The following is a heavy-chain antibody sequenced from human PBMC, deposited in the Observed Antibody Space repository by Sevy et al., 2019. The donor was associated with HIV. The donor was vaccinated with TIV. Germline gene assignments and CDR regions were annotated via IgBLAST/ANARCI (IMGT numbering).Heavy chain of an antibody. J-gene: IGHJ4*02. CDR1: GFTFGDYA. D-gene: IGHD5-18*01. CDR2: IRSKAYDGTT. Sequence: GGSLRLSCTASGFTFGDYAMNWFRQAPGKGLEWVGFIRSKAYDGTTEYAASVKGRFTISRDDSKSIAYLQMNSLKTVDTAVYYCSRGRGYSYGYVDYWGQGTLVTVSS. V-gene: IGHV3-49*03. CDR3: SRGRGYSYGYVDY.